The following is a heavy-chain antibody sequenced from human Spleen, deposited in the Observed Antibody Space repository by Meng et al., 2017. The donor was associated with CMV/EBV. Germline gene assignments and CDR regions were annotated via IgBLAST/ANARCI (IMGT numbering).Heavy chain of an antibody. D-gene: IGHD2-2*01. CDR3: ARSFRYCSSTSCSYWYFNL. Sequence: SFSGYYWSWIRQPPGKGLEWIGEINHSGSTNYNPSLKSRVNISVDTSKNQFSLKLSSVTAADTAVYYCARSFRYCSSTSCSYWYFNLWGRGTLVTVSS. V-gene: IGHV4-34*01. CDR2: INHSGST. J-gene: IGHJ2*01. CDR1: SFSGYY.